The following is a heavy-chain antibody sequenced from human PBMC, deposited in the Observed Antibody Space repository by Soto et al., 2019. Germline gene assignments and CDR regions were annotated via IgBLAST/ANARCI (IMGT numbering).Heavy chain of an antibody. J-gene: IGHJ6*02. CDR1: DITFSGSW. V-gene: IGHV3-74*01. CDR2: INGDGSRI. Sequence: GGSLRLSCGVSDITFSGSWMHWVRQAPGKGLVWVSHINGDGSRISYADSVKGRFTISRDNAKSALYLQMNSLRDEDTAVYYCARDRSYGLDVWGQGTTVTVSS. CDR3: ARDRSYGLDV.